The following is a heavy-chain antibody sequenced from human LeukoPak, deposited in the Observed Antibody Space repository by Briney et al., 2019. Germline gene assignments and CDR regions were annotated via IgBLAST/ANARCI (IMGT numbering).Heavy chain of an antibody. CDR3: ARDPYTGSDGFDY. J-gene: IGHJ4*02. CDR2: ISSSSSSK. V-gene: IGHV3-48*01. Sequence: PGGSLRLSCAASGFTFSTYSMNWVRQAPGKGLEWVSFISSSSSSKYYADSVKGRFTISRDNAKDSLYLQMNSLRAKDTAVYYCARDPYTGSDGFDYWGQGTLVTVSS. D-gene: IGHD1-26*01. CDR1: GFTFSTYS.